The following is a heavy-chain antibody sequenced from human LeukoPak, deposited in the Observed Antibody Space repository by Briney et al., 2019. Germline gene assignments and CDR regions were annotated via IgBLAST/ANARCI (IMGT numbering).Heavy chain of an antibody. Sequence: SETLSLTCTVSGDSINNYYWSRIRQPAGKGLEWIGRIYGSGSTKYNPSLKSRVTMSVDTSENQLSLRLNSATAADTAVYYCARGAGYGAPHGWFDPWGQGTLVIVSS. V-gene: IGHV4-4*07. CDR2: IYGSGST. CDR3: ARGAGYGAPHGWFDP. J-gene: IGHJ5*02. D-gene: IGHD4/OR15-4a*01. CDR1: GDSINNYY.